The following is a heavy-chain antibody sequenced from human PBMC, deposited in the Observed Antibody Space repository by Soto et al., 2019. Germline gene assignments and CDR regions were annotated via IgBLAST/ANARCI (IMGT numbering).Heavy chain of an antibody. V-gene: IGHV4-34*01. CDR3: ARGTLVRGVIKRAYYYYGMDV. J-gene: IGHJ6*02. D-gene: IGHD3-10*01. CDR1: GGSFSGYY. CDR2: INHSGST. Sequence: SEALSLTCAVYGGSFSGYYWSWIRQPPGKGLEWIGEINHSGSTNYNPSLKSRVTISVDTSKNQFSLKLSSVTAADTAVYYCARGTLVRGVIKRAYYYYGMDVWGQGTTVTVS.